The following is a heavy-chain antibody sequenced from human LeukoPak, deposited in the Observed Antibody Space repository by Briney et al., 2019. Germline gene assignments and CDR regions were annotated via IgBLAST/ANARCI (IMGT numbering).Heavy chain of an antibody. CDR1: GDSVSSNSAA. D-gene: IGHD6-13*01. Sequence: SQTLSLTCAIPGDSVSSNSAAWNWIRQSPSRGLEWLGRTYYRSKWYNDYAVSVKSRITINPDTSKNQFSLQLNSVTPEDTAVYYCARALIAADGDCYFDYWGQGTLVTVSS. CDR3: ARALIAADGDCYFDY. J-gene: IGHJ4*02. V-gene: IGHV6-1*01. CDR2: TYYRSKWYN.